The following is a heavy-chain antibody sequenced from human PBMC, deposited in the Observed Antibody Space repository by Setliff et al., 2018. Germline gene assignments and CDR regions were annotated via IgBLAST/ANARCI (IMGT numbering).Heavy chain of an antibody. Sequence: GSLRLSCAASGFTFSSYAMSWVRQAPGKGLVWVSRSNGDGRTTTYADSVKGRFTISRDNAKNTLYLQMNSLRAEDTAVYYCARYFRSFDWGQGTLVTVSS. CDR2: SNGDGRTT. J-gene: IGHJ4*02. CDR1: GFTFSSYA. V-gene: IGHV3-74*01. D-gene: IGHD3-9*01. CDR3: ARYFRSFD.